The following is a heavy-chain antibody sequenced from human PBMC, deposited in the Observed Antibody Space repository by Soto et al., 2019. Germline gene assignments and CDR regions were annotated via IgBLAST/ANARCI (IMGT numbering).Heavy chain of an antibody. D-gene: IGHD5-12*01. J-gene: IGHJ4*02. V-gene: IGHV3-11*05. CDR1: GFTFSDYY. CDR3: ARDHHRYSGYDYVDY. CDR2: ISSSSSYT. Sequence: QVQLVESGGGLVKPGGSLRRSCVASGFTFSDYYMSWIRQAPGKGLEWVSYISSSSSYTNYADSVKGRFTISRDNAKNSLYLQMNSLRAEDTAVYYCARDHHRYSGYDYVDYWGQGTLVTVSS.